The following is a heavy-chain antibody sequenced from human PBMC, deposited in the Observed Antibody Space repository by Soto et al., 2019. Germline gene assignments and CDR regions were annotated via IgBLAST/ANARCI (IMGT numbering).Heavy chain of an antibody. Sequence: NPSETLSLTCTVSGASISSGNYYWNWVRQYPGKGLEWVGYIYHRGTTYYNPSLKSRLSISLDTSKNQFSLKVSSVTAADTAVYYCARASFDYLWLYDYWGQGTLVTVSS. V-gene: IGHV4-31*03. CDR2: IYHRGTT. J-gene: IGHJ4*02. D-gene: IGHD3-9*01. CDR1: GASISSGNYY. CDR3: ARASFDYLWLYDY.